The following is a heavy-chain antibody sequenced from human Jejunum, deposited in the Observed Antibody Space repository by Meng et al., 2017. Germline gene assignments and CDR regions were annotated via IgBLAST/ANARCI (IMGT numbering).Heavy chain of an antibody. V-gene: IGHV4-39*01. J-gene: IGHJ5*02. CDR3: ARRDYSNWLYP. CDR1: GGSISSSSYY. CDR2: IFYSGST. Sequence: QLQLQEAGPGLVKPSETLSLTCTLSGGSISSSSYYWGWIRQPPGKGLEWIGNIFYSGSTYYNPSLKSRVTISVDTSKNQFSLKLSPVTAAETAVYYCARRDYSNWLYPWGQGTLVTVSS. D-gene: IGHD4-11*01.